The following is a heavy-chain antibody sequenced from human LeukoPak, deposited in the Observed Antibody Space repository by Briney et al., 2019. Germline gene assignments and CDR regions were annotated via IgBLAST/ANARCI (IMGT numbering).Heavy chain of an antibody. V-gene: IGHV1-2*04. CDR2: INPNSGGT. CDR1: GYTFTGYY. J-gene: IGHJ5*02. Sequence: ASVKVSCKASGYTFTGYYMHWVRQAPGQGLEWMGWINPNSGGTNYAQKFQGWVTMTRDTSISTAYVELSRLRSDDTAVYYCARGPFIAVAPNWFDPWGQGTLVTVSS. CDR3: ARGPFIAVAPNWFDP. D-gene: IGHD6-19*01.